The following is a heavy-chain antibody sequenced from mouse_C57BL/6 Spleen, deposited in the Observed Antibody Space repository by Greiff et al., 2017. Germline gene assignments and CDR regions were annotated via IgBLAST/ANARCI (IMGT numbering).Heavy chain of an antibody. D-gene: IGHD4-1*01. Sequence: VQLQQSGAELVRPGTSVKVSCKASGYAFTNYLIEWVKQRPGQGLEWIGVINPGSGGTNYNEKFKGKATLTADKSYSTAYMQLSSLTSEDSAVYFCASVGRGAMDYWGQGTSVTVSS. V-gene: IGHV1-54*01. J-gene: IGHJ4*01. CDR1: GYAFTNYL. CDR2: INPGSGGT. CDR3: ASVGRGAMDY.